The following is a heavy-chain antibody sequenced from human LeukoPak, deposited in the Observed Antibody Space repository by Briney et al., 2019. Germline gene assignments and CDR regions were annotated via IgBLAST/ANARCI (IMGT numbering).Heavy chain of an antibody. CDR2: IYHSGST. CDR1: GYYISRGHY. CDR3: ARQYCTNGVCYFDY. J-gene: IGHJ4*02. D-gene: IGHD2-8*01. Sequence: SETQSLTCAVSGYYISRGHYWGWIRQPPGKGQERTGSIYHSGSTYYNPSLKSRVTISVDTSKNQFSLKLSSVTAADTAVYYCARQYCTNGVCYFDYWGQGTLVTVSS. V-gene: IGHV4-38-2*01.